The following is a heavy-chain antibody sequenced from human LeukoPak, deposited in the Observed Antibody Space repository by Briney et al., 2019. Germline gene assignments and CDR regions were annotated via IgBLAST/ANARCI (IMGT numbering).Heavy chain of an antibody. CDR2: IKQDGSEK. V-gene: IGHV3-7*01. Sequence: GGSLRLSCAASGFTFSSYWMSWVRQAPGKGLEWVANIKQDGSEKYYVDSVKGRFTISRDNAKNSLYLQMNSLRAEDMAVYYCAELGITMIGGVWGKGTTVTISS. CDR3: AELGITMIGGV. D-gene: IGHD3-10*02. J-gene: IGHJ6*04. CDR1: GFTFSSYW.